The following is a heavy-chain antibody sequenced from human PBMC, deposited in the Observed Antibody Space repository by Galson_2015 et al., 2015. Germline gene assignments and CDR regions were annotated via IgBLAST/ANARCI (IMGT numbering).Heavy chain of an antibody. Sequence: ETLSLTCAVYGGSFSGYYWSWIRPPPGKGLEWIGEINHSGSTNYNPSLKSRVTISVDTSKNQFSLKLSSVTAADTAVYYCARGRNGDYSVRYSSFDPWGQGTLVTVSS. J-gene: IGHJ5*02. CDR1: GGSFSGYY. V-gene: IGHV4-34*01. D-gene: IGHD4-17*01. CDR2: INHSGST. CDR3: ARGRNGDYSVRYSSFDP.